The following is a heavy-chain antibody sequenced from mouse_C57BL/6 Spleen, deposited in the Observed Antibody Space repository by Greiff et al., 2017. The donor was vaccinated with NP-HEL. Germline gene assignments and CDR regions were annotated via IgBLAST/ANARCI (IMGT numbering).Heavy chain of an antibody. J-gene: IGHJ2*01. CDR2: IDPSGSTT. D-gene: IGHD2-3*01. V-gene: IGHV1-69*01. Sequence: VQLQQPGAELVMPGASVKLSCKASGYTFTSYWMHWVHQRPGQGLEWIGEIDPSGSTTNYNQKFKGKSTLTVDKSSSTAYMQLSSLTSDDSAVYYCARKGFYDGYYYFDYWGQGTTLTVSS. CDR1: GYTFTSYW. CDR3: ARKGFYDGYYYFDY.